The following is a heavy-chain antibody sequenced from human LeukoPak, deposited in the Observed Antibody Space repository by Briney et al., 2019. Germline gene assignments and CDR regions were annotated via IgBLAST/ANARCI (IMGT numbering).Heavy chain of an antibody. CDR1: GDSISRYY. D-gene: IGHD5-18*01. CDR2: IYYSGST. Sequence: SETLSLTCTVSGDSISRYYWSWIRQSPGKGLEWIGDIYYSGSTDYNPSLESRVTISVDTSKKQFSLKVSSVTAADTAVYYCAREAAVDTAMVKDYWGQGTLVTVSS. CDR3: AREAAVDTAMVKDY. V-gene: IGHV4-59*12. J-gene: IGHJ4*02.